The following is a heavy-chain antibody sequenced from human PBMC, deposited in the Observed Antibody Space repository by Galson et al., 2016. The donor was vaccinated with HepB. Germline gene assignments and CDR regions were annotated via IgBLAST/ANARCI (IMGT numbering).Heavy chain of an antibody. CDR2: MNPNSGNT. J-gene: IGHJ6*02. Sequence: SVKVSCKASGYTFTSYDINWVRQATGQGLEWMGWMNPNSGNTGYAQKFQGRITMTRYTSISTAYMELSGLSSEDTAVYYCARHPPRWYEELLVYALAVRGQGTTDTVSS. V-gene: IGHV1-8*01. CDR1: GYTFTSYD. D-gene: IGHD3-10*01. CDR3: ARHPPRWYEELLVYALAV.